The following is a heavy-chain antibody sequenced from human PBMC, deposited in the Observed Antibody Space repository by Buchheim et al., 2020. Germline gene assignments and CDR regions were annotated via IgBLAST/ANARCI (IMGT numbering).Heavy chain of an antibody. J-gene: IGHJ4*02. CDR2: IYPGDSDT. Sequence: EVQLVQSGAEVRKPGESLQISCKVSGYRFTIYWIGWGRQMPGKGLEWMGIIYPGDSDTRYSPSFQGQVTISVDKSINTAYPRLSSLKASDTAMYFCARQGTDCSDGSCYFDNWGQGTL. V-gene: IGHV5-51*01. CDR1: GYRFTIYW. CDR3: ARQGTDCSDGSCYFDN. D-gene: IGHD2-15*01.